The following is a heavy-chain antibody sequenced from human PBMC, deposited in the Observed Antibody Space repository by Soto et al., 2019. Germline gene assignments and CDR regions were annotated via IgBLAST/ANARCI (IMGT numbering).Heavy chain of an antibody. CDR2: MYFGGSF. V-gene: IGHV4-59*02. J-gene: IGHJ5*02. CDR3: ARSYYDSTGFAVDP. D-gene: IGHD3-22*01. Sequence: QMQLQASGPGLVKPSETLSLTCNVSGASVSNGYWSWIRQPPGKALEWIGFMYFGGSFNYNPSLTXXAXLPVETSKNQFSMKLTSVTASDTAVYYCARSYYDSTGFAVDPWGQGTLVTVSS. CDR1: GASVSNGY.